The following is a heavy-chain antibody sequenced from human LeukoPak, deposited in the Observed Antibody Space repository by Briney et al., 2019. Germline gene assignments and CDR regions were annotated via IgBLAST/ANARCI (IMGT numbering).Heavy chain of an antibody. Sequence: GGSLRLSCAASGFTFSSYSMNWVRQAPGKGLEWVSSISSSSSCIYYADSVKGRFTISRDNAKNSLYLQMNSLRAEDTAVYYCARAGRGNYYDSSGYGAFDIWGQGTMVTVSS. CDR2: ISSSSSCI. V-gene: IGHV3-21*01. CDR3: ARAGRGNYYDSSGYGAFDI. J-gene: IGHJ3*02. CDR1: GFTFSSYS. D-gene: IGHD3-22*01.